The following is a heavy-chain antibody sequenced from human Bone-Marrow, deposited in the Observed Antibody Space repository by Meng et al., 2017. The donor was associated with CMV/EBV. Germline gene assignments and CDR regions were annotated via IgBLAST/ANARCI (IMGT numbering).Heavy chain of an antibody. D-gene: IGHD2-2*01. CDR3: AIPGDCSSTSCSIYYYYYGMDV. CDR1: GYTFTSYY. Sequence: ASVKVSCKASGYTFTSYYMHWVRQAPGQGLEWMGIINPSGGSTSYAQKVQGRVTMTRDTSTSTVYMELSRLRSDDTAVYYCAIPGDCSSTSCSIYYYYYGMDVWGQGTTVTVSS. CDR2: INPSGGST. J-gene: IGHJ6*02. V-gene: IGHV1-46*01.